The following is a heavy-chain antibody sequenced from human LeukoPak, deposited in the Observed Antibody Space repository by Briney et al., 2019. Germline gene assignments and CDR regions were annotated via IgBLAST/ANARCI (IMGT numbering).Heavy chain of an antibody. D-gene: IGHD2-2*01. CDR1: GFTFSDYY. CDR3: ARAGCSSTSCYELDY. J-gene: IGHJ4*02. V-gene: IGHV3-11*04. Sequence: GGSLRLSCAGSGFTFSDYYMSWIRQAPGKGLEWVSYISSSDSTIYYTDSVKGRFTISRDNAKNSLYLQMNSLRADDTAVYYCARAGCSSTSCYELDYWGQGNLVTVSS. CDR2: ISSSDSTI.